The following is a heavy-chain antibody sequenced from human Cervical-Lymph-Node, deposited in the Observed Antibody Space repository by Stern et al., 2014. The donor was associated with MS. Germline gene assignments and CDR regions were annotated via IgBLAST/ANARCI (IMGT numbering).Heavy chain of an antibody. D-gene: IGHD5/OR15-5a*01. CDR3: ARAWHGGTVSTITAFDV. J-gene: IGHJ3*01. CDR1: GGTFSSYA. CDR2: IIPIFVTA. Sequence: MQLVESGAEVKKPGSSVKVSCKASGGTFSSYAISWVRQAPGQGLEWMGGIIPIFVTANNAQKFQGRVTITADKSTSTAYMELSSLTSEDTAIYYCARAWHGGTVSTITAFDVWGQGTMVTVS. V-gene: IGHV1-69*06.